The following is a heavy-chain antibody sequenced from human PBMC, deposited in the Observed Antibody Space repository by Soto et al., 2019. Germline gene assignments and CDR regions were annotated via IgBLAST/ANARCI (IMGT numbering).Heavy chain of an antibody. CDR1: GFTFSSYA. CDR3: AKDGLWFGELIMDAFDI. J-gene: IGHJ3*02. D-gene: IGHD3-10*01. Sequence: EVQLLESGGGLVQPGGSLRLSCAASGFTFSSYAMSWVRQAPGKGLEWVSAISGSGGSTYYADSVKGRFTISRDNSKNTLYMQINSLRAEDTAVYYWAKDGLWFGELIMDAFDIWVQGTMVTVSS. CDR2: ISGSGGST. V-gene: IGHV3-23*01.